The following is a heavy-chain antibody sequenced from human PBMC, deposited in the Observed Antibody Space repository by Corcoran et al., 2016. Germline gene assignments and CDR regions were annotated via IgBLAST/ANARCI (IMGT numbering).Heavy chain of an antibody. CDR3: ARENAYGDF. V-gene: IGHV3-53*01. Sequence: VYLVESGGGLIQPGGSLRLSCEVSGFNVNSYYMSWVRQAPGKGLEWVSTTHTDGKTYYADSVKGRFAISTDNSKNTLYLQMNNLRAEDTAFYYCARENAYGDFWGQGTLVTVSS. J-gene: IGHJ4*02. CDR2: THTDGKT. D-gene: IGHD3-3*01. CDR1: GFNVNSYY.